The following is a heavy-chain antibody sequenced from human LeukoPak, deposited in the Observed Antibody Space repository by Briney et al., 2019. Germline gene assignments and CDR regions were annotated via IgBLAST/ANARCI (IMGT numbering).Heavy chain of an antibody. Sequence: ASVKVSCKASGYTFTSYDINWVRQAPGQGLEWMGWMNPNSGNTGYAQKFQGRVTMTRNTSISTAYMELSSLRSEDTAVYYCAREHSVVRGGVVDYWGQGTLVTVSS. CDR2: MNPNSGNT. D-gene: IGHD3-10*01. CDR1: GYTFTSYD. V-gene: IGHV1-8*01. CDR3: AREHSVVRGGVVDY. J-gene: IGHJ4*02.